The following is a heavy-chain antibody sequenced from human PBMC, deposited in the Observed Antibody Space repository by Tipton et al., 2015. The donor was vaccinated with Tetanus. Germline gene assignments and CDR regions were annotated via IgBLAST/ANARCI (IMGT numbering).Heavy chain of an antibody. CDR1: GGSINPYY. Sequence: TLSLTCSVSGGSINPYYWSWIRQPPGKGLEWIGNIYSSGSTYYNPSLKSRVTISVDTSRNQFSLRLKSVTPADTAMYYCARDHRLSASYAGWFDPWGQGTLATVSS. CDR3: ARDHRLSASYAGWFDP. D-gene: IGHD2-8*01. V-gene: IGHV4-59*01. CDR2: IYSSGST. J-gene: IGHJ5*02.